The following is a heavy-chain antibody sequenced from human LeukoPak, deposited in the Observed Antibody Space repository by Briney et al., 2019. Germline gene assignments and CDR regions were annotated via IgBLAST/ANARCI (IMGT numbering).Heavy chain of an antibody. Sequence: GGSLRLSCAASGFTFSSYSMNWVRQAPGKGLEWVSSISSSSNYIYYADSVKGRFTISRDNAKNSLYLQMNSLRAEDTAVYYCARAIGQQPLNWFDPWGQGTLVTVSS. V-gene: IGHV3-21*01. CDR3: ARAIGQQPLNWFDP. CDR1: GFTFSSYS. J-gene: IGHJ5*02. CDR2: ISSSSNYI. D-gene: IGHD6-13*01.